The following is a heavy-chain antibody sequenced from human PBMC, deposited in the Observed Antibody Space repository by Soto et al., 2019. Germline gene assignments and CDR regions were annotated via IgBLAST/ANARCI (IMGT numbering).Heavy chain of an antibody. CDR2: MYHSGST. D-gene: IGHD2-2*01. CDR3: ARLPAY. CDR1: GGSISSGGYS. Sequence: SETLSLTCAVSGGSISSGGYSWSWIRQPPGKGLEWIGYMYHSGSTYYNPSLKSRVTISIDRSKNQFSLKLSSVTAADTAVYYCARLPAYWGQGTLVTVSS. J-gene: IGHJ4*02. V-gene: IGHV4-30-2*01.